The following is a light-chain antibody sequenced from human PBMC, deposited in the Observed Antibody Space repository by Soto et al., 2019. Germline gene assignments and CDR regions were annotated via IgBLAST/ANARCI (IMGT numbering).Light chain of an antibody. V-gene: IGLV2-14*01. Sequence: QSALTKPASVSGSPRQSITISCTGASSDVGGYTYVSWYQQHPGKAPKLMIYEVNNRPSGVSNRFSGSKSGNSASLTISGLQAEDEADYYCSSYTSSSTLYVFGTGTKLTVL. CDR2: EVN. J-gene: IGLJ1*01. CDR1: SSDVGGYTY. CDR3: SSYTSSSTLYV.